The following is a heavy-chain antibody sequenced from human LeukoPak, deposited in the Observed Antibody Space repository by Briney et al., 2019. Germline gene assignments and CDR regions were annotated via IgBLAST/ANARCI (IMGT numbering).Heavy chain of an antibody. CDR3: SRVGSGKGRDY. Sequence: GGSLRLSCAASGFTFSDHYMDWVRQAPGKGLEWVGRSRNKANSYTTAYAASVKGRFTVSRDDSKNTLSLQMNSLTTDDTAVYYCSRVGSGKGRDYRGQGTLVTVSS. J-gene: IGHJ4*02. CDR1: GFTFSDHY. CDR2: SRNKANSYTT. V-gene: IGHV3-72*01. D-gene: IGHD1-14*01.